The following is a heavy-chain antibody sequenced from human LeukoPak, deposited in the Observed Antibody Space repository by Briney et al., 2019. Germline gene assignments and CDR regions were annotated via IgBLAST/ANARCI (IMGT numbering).Heavy chain of an antibody. J-gene: IGHJ4*02. D-gene: IGHD5-24*01. V-gene: IGHV3-53*01. CDR2: IYSGGYT. CDR1: GFTFSSYG. CDR3: ARARDGYNSGFDY. Sequence: GGSLRLSCAASGFTFSSYGMHWVRQAPGKGLDWVSVIYSGGYTYYADSVRGRFTISRDTSKNTLYLQMNSLRAEDTAVYYCARARDGYNSGFDYWGQGTLVTVSS.